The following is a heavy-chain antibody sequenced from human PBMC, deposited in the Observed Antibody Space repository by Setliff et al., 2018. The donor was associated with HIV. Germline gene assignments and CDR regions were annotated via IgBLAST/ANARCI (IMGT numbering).Heavy chain of an antibody. J-gene: IGHJ6*02. Sequence: SVQVSCKASGGTFTSYVISWVRQAPGQGLEWMGGIIPILGIASYSQKFQGRVTITADKSTSTAYMELSSLRSEDTAVYYCARPQWELGVDYYGMDVWGQGTTVTVSS. V-gene: IGHV1-69*10. CDR2: IIPILGIA. D-gene: IGHD1-26*01. CDR3: ARPQWELGVDYYGMDV. CDR1: GGTFTSYV.